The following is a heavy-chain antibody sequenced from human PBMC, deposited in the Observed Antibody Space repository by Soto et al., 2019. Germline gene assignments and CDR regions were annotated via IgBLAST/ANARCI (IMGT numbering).Heavy chain of an antibody. CDR1: GGSFSGYY. J-gene: IGHJ4*02. V-gene: IGHV4-34*01. D-gene: IGHD6-13*01. CDR2: ISHSGST. Sequence: SETLSLTCAVYGGSFSGYYCSWVRQPPGKGLEWIGEISHSGSTNYNSSLESRVTISVDTSKNQLFLKLSSVTAADTAVYYCVRALAAVQEWGQGTPVTISS. CDR3: VRALAAVQE.